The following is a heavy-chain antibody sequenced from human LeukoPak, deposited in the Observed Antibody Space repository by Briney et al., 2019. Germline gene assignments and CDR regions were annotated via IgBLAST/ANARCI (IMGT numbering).Heavy chain of an antibody. Sequence: GGSLRLSCAASGFTFSSYGMHWVRQAPGKGLEWVTIISYDGSNKYYADSVKGRFTISRDNAKNSLYLQMNSLRAEDTAVYYCARELWSNLYYYMDVWGKGTTVTVSS. V-gene: IGHV3-30*03. CDR3: ARELWSNLYYYMDV. CDR2: ISYDGSNK. J-gene: IGHJ6*03. D-gene: IGHD3-3*01. CDR1: GFTFSSYG.